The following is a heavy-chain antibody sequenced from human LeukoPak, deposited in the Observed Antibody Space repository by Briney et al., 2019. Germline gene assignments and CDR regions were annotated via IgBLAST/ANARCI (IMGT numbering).Heavy chain of an antibody. D-gene: IGHD2-2*01. J-gene: IGHJ4*02. V-gene: IGHV1-2*02. CDR2: INPYSGGT. CDR1: GYTFTGYY. CDR3: VRDRTKYCSSTSCPLDY. Sequence: AAVKVSCKASGYTFTGYYMHWVRQAPGQGLEWMGWINPYSGGTNYAQKFQGRVTMTRDTSISTVYMELSMLRSDDTAVYYCVRDRTKYCSSTSCPLDYWGQGTLVTVSS.